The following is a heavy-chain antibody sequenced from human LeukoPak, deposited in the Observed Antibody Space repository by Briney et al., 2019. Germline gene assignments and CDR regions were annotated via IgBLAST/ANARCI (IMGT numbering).Heavy chain of an antibody. D-gene: IGHD6-19*01. Sequence: GGSLRLSCAASGFTVSSSCMSWVRQAPGKGLEWVSAITESGGSAYYADSVKGRFTISRDNSKNTLYLQMYGLRAEDTAVYYCARGRSSSGWSNWGQGTQVTVSS. CDR1: GFTVSSSC. V-gene: IGHV3-23*01. CDR3: ARGRSSSGWSN. J-gene: IGHJ4*02. CDR2: ITESGGSA.